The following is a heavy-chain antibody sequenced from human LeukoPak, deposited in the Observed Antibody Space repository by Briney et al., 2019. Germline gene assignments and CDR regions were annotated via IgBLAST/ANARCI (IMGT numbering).Heavy chain of an antibody. Sequence: PGGSLRPSCAASGFTFSSYALSWVRQAPGKGLGWVSGISGSGDNTYYADSVKGRFTISRDNSKSTLYLQMNSLRAEDTAVYYCAKANCGSECYYYLDSWGQGTLVTVSS. CDR1: GFTFSSYA. V-gene: IGHV3-23*01. J-gene: IGHJ4*02. CDR2: ISGSGDNT. CDR3: AKANCGSECYYYLDS. D-gene: IGHD2-21*01.